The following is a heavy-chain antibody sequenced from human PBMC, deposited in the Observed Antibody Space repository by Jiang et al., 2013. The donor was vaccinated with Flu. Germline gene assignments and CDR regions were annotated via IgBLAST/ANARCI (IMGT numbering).Heavy chain of an antibody. Sequence: SVKVSCKVSGYTLTELSMHWVRQAPGKGLEWMGGFDPEDGETIYAQKFQGRVTMTEDTSTDTAYMELSSLRSEDTAVYYCATHILRSGYYGMDVWGQGTTVTVSS. CDR2: FDPEDGET. D-gene: IGHD3-22*01. CDR3: ATHILRSGYYGMDV. CDR1: GYTLTELS. V-gene: IGHV1-24*01. J-gene: IGHJ6*02.